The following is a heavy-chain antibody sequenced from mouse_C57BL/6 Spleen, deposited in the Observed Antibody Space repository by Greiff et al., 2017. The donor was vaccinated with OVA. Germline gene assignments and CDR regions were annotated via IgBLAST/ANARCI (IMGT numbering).Heavy chain of an antibody. J-gene: IGHJ4*01. CDR1: GFTFSSYA. CDR3: TREGGNDAMDY. V-gene: IGHV5-9-1*02. Sequence: EVMLVESGAGLVKPGGSLKLSCAASGFTFSSYAMSWVRQTPETRLEWVAYISSGGDYIYYADTVKGRFTISRDNARNTLYLQMSSLKSEDTAMYYCTREGGNDAMDYWGQGTSVTVAS. D-gene: IGHD1-1*02. CDR2: ISSGGDYI.